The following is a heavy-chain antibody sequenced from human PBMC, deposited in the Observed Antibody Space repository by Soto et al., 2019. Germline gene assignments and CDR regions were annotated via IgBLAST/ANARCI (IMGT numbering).Heavy chain of an antibody. J-gene: IGHJ5*02. CDR1: GGSISSGGYS. CDR3: ARGQQLRGWFDP. V-gene: IGHV4-30-2*01. Sequence: SETLSLTCAVSGGSISSGGYSWSWIRQPPGKGLEWIGYIYHSGSTYYNPSLKSRVTISVDRSKNQFSLKLSSVTAADTAVYYCARGQQLRGWFDPWGQGTLVTVSS. D-gene: IGHD6-13*01. CDR2: IYHSGST.